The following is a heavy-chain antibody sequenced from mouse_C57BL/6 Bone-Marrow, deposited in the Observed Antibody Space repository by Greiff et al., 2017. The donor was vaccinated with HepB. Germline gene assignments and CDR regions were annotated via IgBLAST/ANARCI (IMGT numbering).Heavy chain of an antibody. CDR1: GYTFTSYG. D-gene: IGHD1-1*01. Sequence: VKLMESGAELARPGASVKLSCKASGYTFTSYGISWVKQRTGQGLEWIGEIYPRSGNTYYNEKFKGKATLTADKSSSTAYMELRSLTSEDSAVYFCARELYYYRAYFDYWGQVTTLTVSS. J-gene: IGHJ2*01. CDR2: IYPRSGNT. V-gene: IGHV1-81*01. CDR3: ARELYYYRAYFDY.